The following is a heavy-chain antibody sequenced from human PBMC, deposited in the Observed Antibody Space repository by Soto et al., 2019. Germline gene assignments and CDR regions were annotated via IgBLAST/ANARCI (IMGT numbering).Heavy chain of an antibody. D-gene: IGHD1-1*01. V-gene: IGHV4-30-2*01. Sequence: PSETLSLTCAVSGGSISSGGYSWSWIRQPPGKGLEWIGYIYHSGSTYYNPSLKSRVTISVDRSKNQFSLKLSSVTAADTAVYYCAKGNVNWEYNWFDPWGQGTLVTVSS. CDR3: AKGNVNWEYNWFDP. CDR2: IYHSGST. CDR1: GGSISSGGYS. J-gene: IGHJ5*02.